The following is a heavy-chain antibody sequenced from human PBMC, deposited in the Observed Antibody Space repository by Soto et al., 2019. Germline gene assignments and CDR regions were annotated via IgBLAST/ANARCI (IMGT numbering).Heavy chain of an antibody. CDR2: INLETAAT. CDR3: ARGRGGGAGGMLVY. J-gene: IGHJ4*02. D-gene: IGHD2-8*02. CDR1: GFSFSNFE. V-gene: IGHV1-8*01. Sequence: QVQLVQSGAEVKNPGASMRVSCRASGFSFSNFEIHWVRQAPGQGLEWVGRINLETAATVFAQRFQGRAAMTRNTSISLVNMEVSGLKVEDTAIYYCARGRGGGAGGMLVYWGQGTPVTVSS.